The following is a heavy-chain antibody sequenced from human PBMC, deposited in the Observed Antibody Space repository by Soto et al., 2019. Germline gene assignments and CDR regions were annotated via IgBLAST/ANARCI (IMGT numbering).Heavy chain of an antibody. D-gene: IGHD2-21*01. CDR2: ISAYNGNT. V-gene: IGHV1-18*01. Sequence: QIQLVQSGGDVKKPGASVKVSCKSSGYKFISHSITWVRQAPGQGLEWMGRISAYNGNTNYAQKLQGRVTMTTDTSTNPAYMELRSLRSDDTAVYYCARGAFCGGAPACRDMDVWGQGTTVTVSS. CDR3: ARGAFCGGAPACRDMDV. J-gene: IGHJ6*02. CDR1: GYKFISHS.